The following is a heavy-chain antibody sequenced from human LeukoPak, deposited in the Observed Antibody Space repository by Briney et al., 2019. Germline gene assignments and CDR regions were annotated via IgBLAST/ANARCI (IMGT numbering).Heavy chain of an antibody. J-gene: IGHJ6*02. CDR2: ISYDGSNK. V-gene: IGHV3-30*18. Sequence: PGGSLRLSCAASGFTFSSYGMHWVRQAPGKGLEWVAVISYDGSNKYYADSVKGRFTISRDNSKNTLYLQMNSLRAEDTAVYYCAKDLRHMWELLWNYGMDVWGQGTTVTVSS. CDR1: GFTFSSYG. D-gene: IGHD1-26*01. CDR3: AKDLRHMWELLWNYGMDV.